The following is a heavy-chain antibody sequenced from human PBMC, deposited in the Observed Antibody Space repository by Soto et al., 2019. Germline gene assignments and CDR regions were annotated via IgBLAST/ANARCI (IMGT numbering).Heavy chain of an antibody. V-gene: IGHV3-30*18. CDR1: GFTFSSYG. Sequence: PGGSLRLSCAASGFTFSSYGMHWVRQAPGKGLEWVAVISYDGGYKHYADSVKGRFTISRDNSKNMLYVQMNSLRPEDTAVYYCAKVRTAFSYYYYGMDVWGQGTTVTVSS. CDR2: ISYDGGYK. J-gene: IGHJ6*02. D-gene: IGHD2-21*02. CDR3: AKVRTAFSYYYYGMDV.